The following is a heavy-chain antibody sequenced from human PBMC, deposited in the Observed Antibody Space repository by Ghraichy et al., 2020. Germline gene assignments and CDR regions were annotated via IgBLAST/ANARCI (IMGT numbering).Heavy chain of an antibody. CDR3: ARDPHNWGYGAFDI. D-gene: IGHD7-27*01. Sequence: SVKVSCKASGGTFSSYAISWVRQAPGQGLEWMGGIIPIFGTANYAQKFQGRVTITADESTSTAYMELSSLRSEDTAVYYCARDPHNWGYGAFDIWGQGTMVTVSS. CDR2: IIPIFGTA. CDR1: GGTFSSYA. V-gene: IGHV1-69*13. J-gene: IGHJ3*02.